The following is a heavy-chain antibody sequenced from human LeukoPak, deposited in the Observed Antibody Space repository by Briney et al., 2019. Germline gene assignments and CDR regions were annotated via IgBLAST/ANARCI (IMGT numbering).Heavy chain of an antibody. CDR2: MNQDGSEI. CDR1: GFTFSRYW. J-gene: IGHJ6*02. CDR3: ARDYFYGLDV. V-gene: IGHV3-7*01. Sequence: GGSLRLSCVGSGFTFSRYWLNWVRQAPGKGLEWVANMNQDGSEIYYLDSVKGRFTISRDNAKNSVYLQMNSLRAEDTAVYYCARDYFYGLDVWGQGTTVTVSS.